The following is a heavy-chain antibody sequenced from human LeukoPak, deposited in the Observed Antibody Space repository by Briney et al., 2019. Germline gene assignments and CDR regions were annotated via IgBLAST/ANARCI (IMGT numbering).Heavy chain of an antibody. CDR3: AKDWGPQDYGGNSVFDY. CDR1: GFTFSSYA. CDR2: ISYDGSNK. Sequence: GGSLRLSCAASGFTFSSYAMHWVRQAPGKGLEWVAVISYDGSNKYYADSVKGRFTISRDNSKNTLYLQMNSLRAEDTAVYYCAKDWGPQDYGGNSVFDYWGQGTLVTVSS. D-gene: IGHD4-23*01. V-gene: IGHV3-30*04. J-gene: IGHJ4*02.